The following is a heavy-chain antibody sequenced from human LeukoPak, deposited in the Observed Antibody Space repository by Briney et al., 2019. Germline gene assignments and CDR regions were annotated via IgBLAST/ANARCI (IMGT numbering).Heavy chain of an antibody. J-gene: IGHJ5*02. V-gene: IGHV1-8*03. CDR1: GHTFNFD. Sequence: ASVKVSCKASGHTFNFDINWVRQAHGQGPEWMGFINPDSNGTVYAQSFQGRLTLTSNPSIRTAYMELSSLRSDDTAVYYCARGHGVSFVGHWFDAWGQGTLVTVSS. CDR2: INPDSNGT. D-gene: IGHD4-17*01. CDR3: ARGHGVSFVGHWFDA.